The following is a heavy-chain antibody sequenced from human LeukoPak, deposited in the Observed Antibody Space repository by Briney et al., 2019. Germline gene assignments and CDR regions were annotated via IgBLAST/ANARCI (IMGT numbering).Heavy chain of an antibody. CDR1: GFTFSSHS. CDR3: ANPRH. V-gene: IGHV3-23*01. Sequence: PGGSLRLSCAASGFTFSSHSMDWVRQSPGKGLEWVATTTGSYYNANYAASVAGRFTVSRDNSQDTAYLQMNNLRADDAAIYYCANPRHWGQGTLVTVS. CDR2: TTGSYYNA. J-gene: IGHJ4*02.